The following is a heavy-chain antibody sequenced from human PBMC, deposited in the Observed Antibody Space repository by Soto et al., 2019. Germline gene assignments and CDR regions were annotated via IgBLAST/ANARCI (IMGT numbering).Heavy chain of an antibody. V-gene: IGHV3-30*18. D-gene: IGHD2-8*02. CDR3: TKVTGYCTGRSCSRDYHYYCGMDV. Sequence: PGWSLRLSCAASGFTFSTYGMHWVRQAPGKGLEWVAVIAYDGGNRYYADSVKGRFTISRDNPKNTLYLQMNSLRTEDTAVYHCTKVTGYCTGRSCSRDYHYYCGMDVWGQGTTVTVSS. J-gene: IGHJ6*02. CDR1: GFTFSTYG. CDR2: IAYDGGNR.